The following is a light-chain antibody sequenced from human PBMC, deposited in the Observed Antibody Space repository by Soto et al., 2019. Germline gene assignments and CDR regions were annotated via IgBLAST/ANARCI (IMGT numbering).Light chain of an antibody. J-gene: IGKJ4*01. V-gene: IGKV1-9*01. CDR1: QGISSY. CDR3: QQLKTYPLT. CDR2: GAF. Sequence: DIQVTQSPASLSASVGDRVTITCRASQGISSYLAWYQQKPGKAPNLLIYGAFTLQSGVPSRFSGSGSGTEFTLTISSLQPEDFATYYCQQLKTYPLTFGGGTKVEIK.